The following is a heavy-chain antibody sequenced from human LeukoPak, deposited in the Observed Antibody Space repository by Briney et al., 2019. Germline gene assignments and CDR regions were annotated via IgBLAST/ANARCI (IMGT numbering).Heavy chain of an antibody. Sequence: GGSLRLSCEASGFTLGNYWMSWVRQAPRRGLEWVANIQHEGNEKYYLDSVTGRFTISRDNAKNSLDLQMNSLRVEDTAVYYCARWATSFDLWGRGTLVTVSS. D-gene: IGHD6-6*01. CDR3: ARWATSFDL. J-gene: IGHJ4*02. CDR2: IQHEGNEK. V-gene: IGHV3-7*01. CDR1: GFTLGNYW.